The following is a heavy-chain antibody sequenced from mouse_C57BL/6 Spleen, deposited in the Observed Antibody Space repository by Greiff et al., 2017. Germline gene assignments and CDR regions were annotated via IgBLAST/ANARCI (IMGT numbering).Heavy chain of an antibody. J-gene: IGHJ2*01. V-gene: IGHV5-4*01. CDR2: ISDGGSYT. Sequence: EVHLVESGGGLVKPGGSLKLSCAASGFTFSSYAMSWVRQTPEKRLEWVATISDGGSYTYYPDNVKGRFTISRDNAKNNLYLQMSHLKSEDTAMYYCARDRDDDYFDYWGQGTTLTVSS. CDR1: GFTFSSYA. D-gene: IGHD2-12*01. CDR3: ARDRDDDYFDY.